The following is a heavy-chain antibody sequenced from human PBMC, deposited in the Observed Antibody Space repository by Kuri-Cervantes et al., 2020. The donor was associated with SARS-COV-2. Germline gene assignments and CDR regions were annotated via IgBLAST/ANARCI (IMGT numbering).Heavy chain of an antibody. J-gene: IGHJ4*02. V-gene: IGHV3-11*05. D-gene: IGHD4-17*01. CDR2: ISYSGTYT. CDR3: ARDSAWANGDNSYYFDY. Sequence: GGSLRLSFPASGFTFSDYSMSWIRQAPGKGLEWISYISYSGTYTKYTDSVKGRFSVTRDNTENSLVLQMDSLRAEDTAIYYCARDSAWANGDNSYYFDYWGQGTLVTVSS. CDR1: GFTFSDYS.